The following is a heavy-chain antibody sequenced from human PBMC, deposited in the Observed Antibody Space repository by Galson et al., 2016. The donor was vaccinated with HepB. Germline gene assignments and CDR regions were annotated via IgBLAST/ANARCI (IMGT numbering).Heavy chain of an antibody. V-gene: IGHV3-74*01. Sequence: SLRLSCAASGFTFSDYWMHWVRQVPGKGLVWVSSINSDESRTNYADSVKGRFTISRDNTKNTLYLHMNSLGAEDTAVYFCAGGSNDWAGIDYWGQGTLVTVSS. CDR3: AGGSNDWAGIDY. D-gene: IGHD3-16*01. CDR1: GFTFSDYW. CDR2: INSDESRT. J-gene: IGHJ4*02.